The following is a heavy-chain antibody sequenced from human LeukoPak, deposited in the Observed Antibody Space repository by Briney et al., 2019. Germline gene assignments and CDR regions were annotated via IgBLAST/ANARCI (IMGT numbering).Heavy chain of an antibody. J-gene: IGHJ4*02. CDR3: ARIIRYDFWSGLFDY. CDR1: GGSISSSNYY. V-gene: IGHV4-61*02. D-gene: IGHD3-3*01. CDR2: IYTSGTT. Sequence: SETLSLTCTVSGGSISSSNYYWSWIRQPAGKGLEWIGRIYTSGTTNYNPSLKSRVTISVDTSKNQFSLKLSSVTAADTAVYYCARIIRYDFWSGLFDYWGQGTLVTVSS.